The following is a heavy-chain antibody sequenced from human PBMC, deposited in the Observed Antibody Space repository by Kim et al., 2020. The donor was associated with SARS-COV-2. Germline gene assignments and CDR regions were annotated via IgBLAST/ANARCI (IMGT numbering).Heavy chain of an antibody. CDR1: GYTFTSYY. CDR3: ARVSCSSTSCPDYWYYMDV. Sequence: ASVKVSCKASGYTFTSYYMHWVRQAPGQGLEWMGIINPSGGSTSYAQKFQGRVTMTRDTSTSTVYMELSSLRSEDTAVYYCARVSCSSTSCPDYWYYMDVWGKGTTVTVSS. D-gene: IGHD2-2*01. CDR2: INPSGGST. V-gene: IGHV1-46*01. J-gene: IGHJ6*03.